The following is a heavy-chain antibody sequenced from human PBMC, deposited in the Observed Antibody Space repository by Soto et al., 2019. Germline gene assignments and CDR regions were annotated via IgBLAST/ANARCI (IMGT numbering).Heavy chain of an antibody. CDR3: ARDASHYYDSSGSPGDWFDP. V-gene: IGHV4-59*01. J-gene: IGHJ5*02. Sequence: SETLSLTCTVSGGSISSYYWSWIRQPPGKGLEWIGYIYYSGSTNYNPSLKSRVTISVDTSKNQFSLKLSSVTAADTAVYYCARDASHYYDSSGSPGDWFDPWGQGTLVTVLL. CDR1: GGSISSYY. CDR2: IYYSGST. D-gene: IGHD3-22*01.